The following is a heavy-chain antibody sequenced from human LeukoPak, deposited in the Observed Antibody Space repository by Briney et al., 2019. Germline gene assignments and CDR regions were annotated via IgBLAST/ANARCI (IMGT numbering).Heavy chain of an antibody. CDR1: GGSISSTRYY. CDR3: ARHGIYYGLGSSYALPNWFDP. J-gene: IGHJ5*02. D-gene: IGHD3-10*01. V-gene: IGHV4-39*01. CDR2: IYYSGST. Sequence: SETLSLTCTVSGGSISSTRYYWGWIRQPPGKGLEWIGSIYYSGSTYYNPSLKSRVTMSVDTPKNQFSLKLSSVTAADTAVYYCARHGIYYGLGSSYALPNWFDPWGQGTLVTVSS.